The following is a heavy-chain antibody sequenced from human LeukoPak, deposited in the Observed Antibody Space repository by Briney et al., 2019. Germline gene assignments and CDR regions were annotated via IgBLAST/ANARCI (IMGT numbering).Heavy chain of an antibody. CDR2: IYYSGST. CDR1: GGSISSYY. J-gene: IGHJ6*02. D-gene: IGHD5-18*01. Sequence: PSETLSLTCTVSGGSISSYYWSWIRQPPGKGLEWIGYIYYSGSTNYNPSLKSRVTISVDTSKNQFSLKLSSVTAADTAAYYCARETPRGYSYGPYGMDVWSQGTTVTVSS. V-gene: IGHV4-59*01. CDR3: ARETPRGYSYGPYGMDV.